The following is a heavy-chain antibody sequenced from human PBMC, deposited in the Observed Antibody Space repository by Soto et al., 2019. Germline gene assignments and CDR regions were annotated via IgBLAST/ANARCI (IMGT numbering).Heavy chain of an antibody. V-gene: IGHV3-30*18. J-gene: IGHJ6*02. CDR2: ISYDGSNK. D-gene: IGHD2-2*01. CDR1: GINLRSLW. Sequence: LRLSFAAPGINLRSLWMQFVRQAPSKGVEGGAVISYDGSNKYYADSVKGRFTISRDNSKNTLYLQMNSLRAEDTAVYYCAKDGYCSSTSCHRRSYYYGMDVWGQGTTVTVSS. CDR3: AKDGYCSSTSCHRRSYYYGMDV.